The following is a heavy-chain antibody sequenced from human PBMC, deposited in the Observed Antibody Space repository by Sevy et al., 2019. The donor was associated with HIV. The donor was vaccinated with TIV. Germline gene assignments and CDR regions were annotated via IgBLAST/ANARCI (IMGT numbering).Heavy chain of an antibody. J-gene: IGHJ3*02. CDR2: ISYDGSNK. D-gene: IGHD3-22*01. CDR1: GFTFSSYA. Sequence: QPGGSLRLSCAASGFTFSSYAMHWVRQAPGKGLEWVAVISYDGSNKYYADSVKGRFTISRDNSKNTLYLQMNSLRAEDTAVYYCARGGGYDSSGYFSDAFDIWGQGTMVTVSS. CDR3: ARGGGYDSSGYFSDAFDI. V-gene: IGHV3-30-3*01.